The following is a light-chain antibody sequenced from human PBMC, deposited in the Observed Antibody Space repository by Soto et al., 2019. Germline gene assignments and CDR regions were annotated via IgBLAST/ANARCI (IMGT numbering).Light chain of an antibody. CDR3: QQYVSLPQT. J-gene: IGKJ1*01. V-gene: IGKV3-20*01. Sequence: IVLTQFTGTLSLSPGERATLSWRGSQRVSSSYLAWYQQKPGQAPRLLIYGASNRATGIPDRFSGSGSGTDFTLTISRLEPEDFAMYFCQQYVSLPQTFGQGTKVDIK. CDR2: GAS. CDR1: QRVSSSY.